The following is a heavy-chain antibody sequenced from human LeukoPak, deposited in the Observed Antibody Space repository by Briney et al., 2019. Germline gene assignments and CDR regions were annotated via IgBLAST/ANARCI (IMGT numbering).Heavy chain of an antibody. Sequence: GESLKISCKGSGYSFTSYWIGWVRQMPGKGLEWMGTIYPGDSDTTYSPSFQGQVTISADKSISTAYLQWSSLRASDTAMYYCARRRDLYSGSYYPFDYWGQGTLVTVSS. CDR1: GYSFTSYW. V-gene: IGHV5-51*01. J-gene: IGHJ4*02. CDR2: IYPGDSDT. D-gene: IGHD1-26*01. CDR3: ARRRDLYSGSYYPFDY.